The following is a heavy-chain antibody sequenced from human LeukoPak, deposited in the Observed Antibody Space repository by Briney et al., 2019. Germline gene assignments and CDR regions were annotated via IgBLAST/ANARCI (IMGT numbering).Heavy chain of an antibody. D-gene: IGHD1-26*01. J-gene: IGHJ4*02. Sequence: PGGSLRLSCAASGFTFSSYAMHWVRQAPGKGLEYVSAISSNGGSTYYANSVKGRFTISRDNSKNTLYLQMNSLRAEDTAVYYCARDPRGSYFDYWGQGTLVTVSS. CDR2: ISSNGGST. CDR3: ARDPRGSYFDY. V-gene: IGHV3-64*01. CDR1: GFTFSSYA.